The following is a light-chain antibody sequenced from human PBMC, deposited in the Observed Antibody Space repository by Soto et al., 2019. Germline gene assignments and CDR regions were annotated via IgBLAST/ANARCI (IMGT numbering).Light chain of an antibody. V-gene: IGKV2-28*01. CDR2: LGY. J-gene: IGKJ5*01. CDR3: MQALQTPRT. Sequence: DIVMTQSPLSLPVTPGEPASISCRSSQSLLHSNGYNYLDWYLQKPGQSPQLLIYLGYNRASGVPDRLSGSGSGTDFTLKISRVEAEDVGVYYCMQALQTPRTFGQGTRLEI. CDR1: QSLLHSNGYNY.